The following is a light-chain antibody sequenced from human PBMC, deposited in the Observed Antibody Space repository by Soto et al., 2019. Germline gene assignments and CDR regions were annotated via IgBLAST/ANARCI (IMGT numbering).Light chain of an antibody. CDR1: QGISNF. CDR2: AAS. Sequence: DIQMTQSPTSLSASVGDRVTITCRASQGISNFLAWYQQKPGKVPKLLIYAASTLQSGVSSRFSGGGSGTDFTLTISSLQPEDVATYYCQKYNSAPRAFGKGTKVEIK. J-gene: IGKJ1*01. CDR3: QKYNSAPRA. V-gene: IGKV1-27*01.